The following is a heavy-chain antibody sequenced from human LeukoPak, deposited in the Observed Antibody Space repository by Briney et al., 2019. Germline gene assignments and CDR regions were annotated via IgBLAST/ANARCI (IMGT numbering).Heavy chain of an antibody. J-gene: IGHJ4*02. D-gene: IGHD1-26*01. CDR2: IRSKAYGGTI. CDR3: SCSGSYFGPFDY. V-gene: IGHV3-49*04. Sequence: GGSLRLSCTASGFTVGDYNMSCVRQAPGKRPERVVFIRSKAYGGTIKYAASVKGRFTISRDDSKSIAYLQMNSLKTEDTAVYYCSCSGSYFGPFDYWGQGTLVTVSP. CDR1: GFTVGDYN.